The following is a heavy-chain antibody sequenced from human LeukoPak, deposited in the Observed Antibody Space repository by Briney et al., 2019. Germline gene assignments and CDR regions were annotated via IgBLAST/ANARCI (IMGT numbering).Heavy chain of an antibody. CDR3: ARDTTGTVDL. Sequence: GGSLRLPCAGFGFMFSNYGMHWVRHAPGKGLEWVAVVAHDETFTYYGDSVRGRSTISRDNSKRTLYLDMKSLRPEDTALYFCARDTTGTVDLWGQGTLVTVSS. D-gene: IGHD1-14*01. CDR1: GFMFSNYG. CDR2: VAHDETFT. J-gene: IGHJ3*01. V-gene: IGHV3-30*05.